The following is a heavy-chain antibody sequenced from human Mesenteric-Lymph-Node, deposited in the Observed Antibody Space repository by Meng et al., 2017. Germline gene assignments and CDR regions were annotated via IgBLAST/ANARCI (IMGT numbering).Heavy chain of an antibody. CDR1: GFTFDDYT. CDR3: AKESCSGGSCYHFDY. J-gene: IGHJ4*02. Sequence: GESLKISCAASGFTFDDYTMHWVRQAPGKGLEWVSLISWDGGSTYYADSVKGRFTISRDNSKNSLYLQMNSLRTEDTALYYCAKESCSGGSCYHFDYWGKGTLVTVSS. V-gene: IGHV3-43*01. D-gene: IGHD2-15*01. CDR2: ISWDGGST.